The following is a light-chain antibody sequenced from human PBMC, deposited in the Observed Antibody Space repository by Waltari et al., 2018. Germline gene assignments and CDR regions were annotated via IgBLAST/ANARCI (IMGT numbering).Light chain of an antibody. CDR2: QDN. J-gene: IGLJ1*01. CDR1: RLGDKY. CDR3: QAWDSSTDNYV. V-gene: IGLV3-1*01. Sequence: SYDLTQPPSVSVSPGQTASIPCSGDRLGDKYVSWYQQRPGQSPMLVIYQDNKRPSGIPERFSGSNSGNTATLTISGTQAMDEAGYYCQAWDSSTDNYVFGTGTKVTVL.